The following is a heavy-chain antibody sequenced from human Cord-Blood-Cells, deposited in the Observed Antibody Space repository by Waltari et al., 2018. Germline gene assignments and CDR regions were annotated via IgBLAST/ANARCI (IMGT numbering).Heavy chain of an antibody. Sequence: EWVGRIKSKTDGGTTDYAAPVKGRFTISRDDSKNTLYLQMNSLKTEDTAVYYCTTSPPDSSWYCFDYWGQGTLVTVSS. CDR2: IKSKTDGGTT. J-gene: IGHJ4*02. V-gene: IGHV3-15*01. CDR3: TTSPPDSSWYCFDY. D-gene: IGHD6-13*01.